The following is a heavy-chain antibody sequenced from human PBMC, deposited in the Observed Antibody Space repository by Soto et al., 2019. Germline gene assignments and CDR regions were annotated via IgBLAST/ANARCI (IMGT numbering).Heavy chain of an antibody. V-gene: IGHV1-2*02. CDR2: INPNSGGT. Sequence: ASVKVSCKASGYTFTGYYMHWVRQAPGQGLEWMGWINPNSGGTNYAQKFQGRVTMTRDTSISTAYMELSRLRSDDTAVYYCARVEYSEGPTDYWGQGTRVTVSA. D-gene: IGHD5-18*01. J-gene: IGHJ4*02. CDR3: ARVEYSEGPTDY. CDR1: GYTFTGYY.